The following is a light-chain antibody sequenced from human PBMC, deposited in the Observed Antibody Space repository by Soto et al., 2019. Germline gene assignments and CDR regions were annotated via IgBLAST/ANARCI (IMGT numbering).Light chain of an antibody. CDR1: QSVSSN. CDR2: GAS. V-gene: IGKV3-15*01. J-gene: IGKJ1*01. Sequence: EIVMTQSPATLSVSPGERATLSCRGSQSVSSNLAWYQQKPGQAPRLLIYGASTRATGIPARFSGSGSGTEFTLTISSLQSEDFAVYYCQRYNNWPPWTFGQGTKVEIK. CDR3: QRYNNWPPWT.